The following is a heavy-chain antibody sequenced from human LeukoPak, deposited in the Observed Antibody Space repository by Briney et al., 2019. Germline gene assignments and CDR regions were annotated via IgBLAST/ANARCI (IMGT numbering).Heavy chain of an antibody. CDR2: MNPNSGNT. Sequence: ASVKVSCKASGYTFTGYYMHWVRQATGQGLEWMGWMNPNSGNTGYAQKFQGRVTITRNTSISTAYMELSSLRSEDTAVYYCATVMYSSGWYVDYWGQGTLVTVSS. CDR3: ATVMYSSGWYVDY. J-gene: IGHJ4*02. D-gene: IGHD6-19*01. V-gene: IGHV1-8*03. CDR1: GYTFTGYY.